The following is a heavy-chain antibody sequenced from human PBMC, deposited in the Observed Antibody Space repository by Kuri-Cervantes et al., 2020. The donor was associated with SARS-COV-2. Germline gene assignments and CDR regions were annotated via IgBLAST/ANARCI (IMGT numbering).Heavy chain of an antibody. CDR3: ARGTKAARQILSWDY. J-gene: IGHJ4*02. Sequence: GGSLRLSCAASGFTFSSCWMSWVRQAPGKGLEWVANIKQDGSEKYYVDSVKGRFTISRDNAKNSLYLQMNSLRAEDTAVYYCARGTKAARQILSWDYWGQGTLVTVSS. CDR1: GFTFSSCW. V-gene: IGHV3-7*01. D-gene: IGHD6-6*01. CDR2: IKQDGSEK.